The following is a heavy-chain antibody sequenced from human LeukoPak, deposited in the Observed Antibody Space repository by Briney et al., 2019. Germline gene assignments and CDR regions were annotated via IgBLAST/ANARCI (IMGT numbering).Heavy chain of an antibody. J-gene: IGHJ6*04. CDR3: ARSVPRLAVAGTDLGMDV. Sequence: ASVTVSFKASGYTFTGYYMHWVRQAPGQGLEWMGWINPNSGGTNYAQKFQGWVTMTRDSSISTAYMELSRLRSDDTAVYYCARSVPRLAVAGTDLGMDVWGKGTTVTVSS. V-gene: IGHV1-2*04. D-gene: IGHD6-13*01. CDR1: GYTFTGYY. CDR2: INPNSGGT.